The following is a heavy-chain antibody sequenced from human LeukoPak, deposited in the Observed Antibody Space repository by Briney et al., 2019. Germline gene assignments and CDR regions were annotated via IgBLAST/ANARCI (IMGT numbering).Heavy chain of an antibody. V-gene: IGHV3-30-3*01. J-gene: IGHJ3*02. CDR2: ISYDGSNK. Sequence: GGSLRLSCAASGFTFSSYAMHWVRQAPGKGLEWVAVISYDGSNKYYADSVKGRFTISRDNSKNTLYLQMNSLRAEDTAVYYCARDCRGSSCRGYAFDIWGQGTMVTVSS. CDR3: ARDCRGSSCRGYAFDI. D-gene: IGHD6-13*01. CDR1: GFTFSSYA.